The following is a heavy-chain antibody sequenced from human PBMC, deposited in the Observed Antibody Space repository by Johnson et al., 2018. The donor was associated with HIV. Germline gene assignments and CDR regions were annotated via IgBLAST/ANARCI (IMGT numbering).Heavy chain of an antibody. Sequence: QEQLVESGGGVVLPGRSLRLSCAASGFTFSSYGTHWVRQAPGKGLEWVAGIWYDGSNKYYIDSVKGLVTISRDNSKNTLYLQMNSLRAEDTAVYYCAKDVWIGRESSGYYGAFDIWGQGTMVTVSS. CDR1: GFTFSSYG. CDR3: AKDVWIGRESSGYYGAFDI. V-gene: IGHV3-33*06. J-gene: IGHJ3*02. CDR2: IWYDGSNK. D-gene: IGHD3-22*01.